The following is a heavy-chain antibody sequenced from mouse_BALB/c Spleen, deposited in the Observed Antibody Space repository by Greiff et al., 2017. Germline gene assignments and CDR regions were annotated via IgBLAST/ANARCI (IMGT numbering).Heavy chain of an antibody. V-gene: IGHV1-7*01. D-gene: IGHD2-3*01. CDR2: INPSTGYT. Sequence: VKLVESGAELAKPGASVKMSCKASGYTFTSYWMHWVKQRPGQGLEWIGYINPSTGYTEYNQKFKDKATLTADKSSSTAYMQLSSLTSEDSAVDYCARSRWLDAMDYWGQGTSVTVSS. CDR3: ARSRWLDAMDY. J-gene: IGHJ4*01. CDR1: GYTFTSYW.